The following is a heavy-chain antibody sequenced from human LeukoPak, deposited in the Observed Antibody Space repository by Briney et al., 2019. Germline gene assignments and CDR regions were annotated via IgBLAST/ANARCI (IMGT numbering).Heavy chain of an antibody. CDR1: GGSISSSSYY. V-gene: IGHV4-39*01. Sequence: PSETLSLTCTVSGGSISSSSYYWGWIRQPPGKELEWIGSIYYSGVTYYNPSVKSRVTISVDTSKNQFSLKLSSVTAADTAVYYCARRRRYCSGGSCHRKGGFDYWGQGTLVTVSS. J-gene: IGHJ4*02. CDR3: ARRRRYCSGGSCHRKGGFDY. CDR2: IYYSGVT. D-gene: IGHD2-15*01.